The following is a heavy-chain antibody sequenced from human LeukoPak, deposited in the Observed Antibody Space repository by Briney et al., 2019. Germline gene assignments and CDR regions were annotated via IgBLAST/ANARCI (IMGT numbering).Heavy chain of an antibody. V-gene: IGHV3-7*01. Sequence: SGGSLRLSCAASGFTFSTYWMMWVRQAPGKGLEWVANINEDGSEKYYADSVEGRFTISRDNAKNSLYLQMNSLRAEDTAVYYCAELGITMIGGVWGKGTTVTISS. CDR2: INEDGSEK. CDR1: GFTFSTYW. J-gene: IGHJ6*04. D-gene: IGHD3-10*02. CDR3: AELGITMIGGV.